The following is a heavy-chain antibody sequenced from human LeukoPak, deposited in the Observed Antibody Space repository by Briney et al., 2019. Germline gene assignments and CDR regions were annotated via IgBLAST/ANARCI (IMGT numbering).Heavy chain of an antibody. Sequence: PSETLSLTCAVYGGSFSGYYWSWIRQPPGKGLEWIGEINHSGSTNYNPSLKSRVTISVDTSKNQFSLKLSSVTAADTAVYYCARWDDSNAFDIWGQGTMVTVSS. CDR3: ARWDDSNAFDI. CDR2: INHSGST. D-gene: IGHD1-26*01. J-gene: IGHJ3*02. CDR1: GGSFSGYY. V-gene: IGHV4-34*01.